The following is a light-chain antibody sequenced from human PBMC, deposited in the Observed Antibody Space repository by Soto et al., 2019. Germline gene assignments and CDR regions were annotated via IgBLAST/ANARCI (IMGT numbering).Light chain of an antibody. CDR2: DAS. CDR3: QQRSNWPSIT. V-gene: IGKV3-11*01. J-gene: IGKJ5*01. CDR1: QPVTNY. Sequence: EIVLTQSPATLSLSPGERATLSCRASQPVTNYLTWYQHKPGQAPGLLIFDASNRATGIPARFSGSGSGTDFTLTISSLEPEDFAVYYCQQRSNWPSITFGQGTRLEIK.